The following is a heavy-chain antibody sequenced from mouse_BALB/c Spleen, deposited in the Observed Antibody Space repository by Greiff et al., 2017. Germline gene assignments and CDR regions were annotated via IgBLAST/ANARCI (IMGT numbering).Heavy chain of an antibody. CDR1: GFNIKDTY. Sequence: EVQLQQSGAELVKPGASVKLSCTAFGFNIKDTYMHWVKQRPEQGLEWIGSIDPANGNTKYDPKFQGKATITADTSSNTAYLQLSSLTSEDTAVYYCARELNWAWFAYWGQGTLVTVSA. CDR2: IDPANGNT. CDR3: ARELNWAWFAY. D-gene: IGHD4-1*01. J-gene: IGHJ3*01. V-gene: IGHV14-3*02.